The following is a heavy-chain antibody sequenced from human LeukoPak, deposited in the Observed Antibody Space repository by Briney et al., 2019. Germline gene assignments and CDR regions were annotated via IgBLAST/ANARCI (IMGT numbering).Heavy chain of an antibody. CDR1: GGTFSSYA. D-gene: IGHD5-24*01. V-gene: IGHV1-69*05. J-gene: IGHJ5*02. CDR2: IIPIFGTA. Sequence: ASVKVSCKASGGTFSSYAISWVRQAPGQGLEWMGGIIPIFGTANYAQKFRGRVTITTDESTSTAYVELSSLRSEDTAVYYCALGLEMATITAFDPWGQGTLVTVSS. CDR3: ALGLEMATITAFDP.